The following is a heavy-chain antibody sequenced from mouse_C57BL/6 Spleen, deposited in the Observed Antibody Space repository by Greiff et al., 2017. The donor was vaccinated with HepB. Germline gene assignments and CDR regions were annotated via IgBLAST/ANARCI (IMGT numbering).Heavy chain of an antibody. J-gene: IGHJ1*03. CDR3: AREIYYGSSGWYFDV. Sequence: EVQLVESEGGLVQPGSSMKLSCTASGFTFSDYYMAWVRQVPEKGLEWVANINYDGSSTYYLDSLKSRFIISRDNAKNILYLQMSSLKSEDTATYYCAREIYYGSSGWYFDVWGTGTTVTVSS. CDR2: INYDGSST. CDR1: GFTFSDYY. V-gene: IGHV5-16*01. D-gene: IGHD1-1*01.